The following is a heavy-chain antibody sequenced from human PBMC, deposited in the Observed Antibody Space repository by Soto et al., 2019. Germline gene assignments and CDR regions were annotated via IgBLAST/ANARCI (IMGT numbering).Heavy chain of an antibody. CDR1: GYSFTSYW. CDR3: SISLYCSGGCSYSALDY. J-gene: IGHJ4*02. Sequence: PGESLKISCKGSGYSFTSYWISWVRQMPGKGLEWMWKIDPSDSYTNYGPSFQGHVTISSDKSISTAYLQWSSLKASDNAIYYCSISLYCSGGCSYSALDYWGQGTQVTVSS. V-gene: IGHV5-10-1*01. D-gene: IGHD2-15*01. CDR2: IDPSDSYT.